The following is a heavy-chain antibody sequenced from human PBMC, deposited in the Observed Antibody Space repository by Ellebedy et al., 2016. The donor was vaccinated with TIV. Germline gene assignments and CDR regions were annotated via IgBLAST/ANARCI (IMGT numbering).Heavy chain of an antibody. V-gene: IGHV4-39*01. Sequence: SETLSLTCTVSGGSISSSSSYWGWIRQPPGKGLEWIGSIYYSGSTYYNPSLKSRVIISVDTSKNQFSLKLSSVTAADTAVYYCARQGPRLKWLLYYWGQGTLVTVSS. D-gene: IGHD3-22*01. J-gene: IGHJ4*02. CDR1: GGSISSSSSY. CDR2: IYYSGST. CDR3: ARQGPRLKWLLYY.